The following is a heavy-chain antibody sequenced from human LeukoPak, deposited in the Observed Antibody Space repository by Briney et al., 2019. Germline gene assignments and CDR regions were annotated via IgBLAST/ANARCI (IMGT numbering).Heavy chain of an antibody. CDR2: ISPNGVIT. V-gene: IGHV3-23*01. CDR1: GFTFNSYG. D-gene: IGHD5-24*01. CDR3: AKDDAWLQYGN. J-gene: IGHJ4*02. Sequence: PGGSLRLSCAASGFTFNSYGMHWVRQAPGKGLEWVSGISPNGVITYYADSVKGRFTISRDNSKGTVYLQMNSLRPEDTAVYYCAKDDAWLQYGNWGRGTLVTVSS.